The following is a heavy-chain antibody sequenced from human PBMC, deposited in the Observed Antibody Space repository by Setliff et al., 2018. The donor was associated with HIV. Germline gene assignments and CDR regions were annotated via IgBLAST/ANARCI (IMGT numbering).Heavy chain of an antibody. Sequence: GGSLRLSCAASGFTFSSYAMSWVRQAPDNGLEWVAVISYDGNSQYYADSVKGRFTLSRGNFRNTLYLQMNSLRPEDTAVYYCARVQQQLLQEDDYFDYWGQGTLVTVSS. D-gene: IGHD6-13*01. V-gene: IGHV3-30*04. CDR1: GFTFSSYA. CDR2: ISYDGNSQ. J-gene: IGHJ4*02. CDR3: ARVQQQLLQEDDYFDY.